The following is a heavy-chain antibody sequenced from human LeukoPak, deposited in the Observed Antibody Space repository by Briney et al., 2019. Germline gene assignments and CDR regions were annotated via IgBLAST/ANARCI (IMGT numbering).Heavy chain of an antibody. CDR3: ASKFMAARRGGDAFDI. J-gene: IGHJ3*02. D-gene: IGHD6-6*01. V-gene: IGHV4-39*01. CDR2: IYYSGST. Sequence: SETLSLTCTVSGGSISSSSYYWGWIRQPPGKGLEWIGSIYYSGSTYYNPSLKSRVTISVDTSKNQFSLKLSSVTAADTAVYYCASKFMAARRGGDAFDIWGQGTMVTVSS. CDR1: GGSISSSSYY.